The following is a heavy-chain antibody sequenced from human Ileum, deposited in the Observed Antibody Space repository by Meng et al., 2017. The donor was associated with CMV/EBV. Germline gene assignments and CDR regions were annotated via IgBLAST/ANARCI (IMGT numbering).Heavy chain of an antibody. V-gene: IGHV1-2*02. Sequence: ASVKVSCKASGYPFSDHYMYWVRQVPGQGLEWMGWINPSSGDTKYAQKFQDGVTMTRDMSINTAYMELSRLRSDDTAVYYCARDKCDSDCQLGLLDSWGQGTLVTVSS. J-gene: IGHJ4*02. D-gene: IGHD2-21*01. CDR1: GYPFSDHY. CDR2: INPSSGDT. CDR3: ARDKCDSDCQLGLLDS.